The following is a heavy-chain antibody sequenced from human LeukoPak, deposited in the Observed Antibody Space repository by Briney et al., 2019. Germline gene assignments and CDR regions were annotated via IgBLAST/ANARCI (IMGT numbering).Heavy chain of an antibody. V-gene: IGHV3-30-3*01. Sequence: GGSLRLSCAASGFTFNDCAMTWVRRAPGKGLEWVAVIPYGGSNKYYADSVKGRFTISRDNSKNTLYLQMNSLRAEDTAVYYCARVYSGSYFLYYYYGMDVWGQATTVTVSS. D-gene: IGHD1-26*01. CDR1: GFTFNDCA. CDR3: ARVYSGSYFLYYYYGMDV. J-gene: IGHJ6*02. CDR2: IPYGGSNK.